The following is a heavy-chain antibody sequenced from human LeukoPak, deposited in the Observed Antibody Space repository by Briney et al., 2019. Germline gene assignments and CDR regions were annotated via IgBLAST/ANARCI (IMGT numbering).Heavy chain of an antibody. CDR2: IYGNDDK. V-gene: IGHV2-5*01. CDR1: GFSLSTSGVG. J-gene: IGHJ1*01. D-gene: IGHD2-2*01. Sequence: SGPTLVKPTQTLTLTCTLSGFSLSTSGVGVGWVRQPPGKALQWLALIYGNDDKRYSPSLKNRLTISKDSSTSPVVLTMTNMDPVDTATYYCVHDIPRGEGFQHWGQGTLVTDSS. CDR3: VHDIPRGEGFQH.